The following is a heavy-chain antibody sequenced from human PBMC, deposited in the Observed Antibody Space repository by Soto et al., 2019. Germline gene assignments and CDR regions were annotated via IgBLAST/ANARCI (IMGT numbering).Heavy chain of an antibody. CDR2: IYWNDDK. V-gene: IGHV2-5*01. Sequence: QITLKESGPTLVKPTQTLTLTCTFSGFSLSTSGVAINWIRQPPGKALEWLALIYWNDDKRYSPSLKSRLTITKDTSKDQVVLTMTNMDPEDTATYYCAHRLRGRGVYAMDVWGQGTTVTVSS. CDR3: AHRLRGRGVYAMDV. CDR1: GFSLSTSGVA. D-gene: IGHD3-10*01. J-gene: IGHJ6*02.